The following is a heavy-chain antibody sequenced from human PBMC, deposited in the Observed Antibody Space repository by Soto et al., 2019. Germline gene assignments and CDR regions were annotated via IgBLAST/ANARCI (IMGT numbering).Heavy chain of an antibody. Sequence: GGSLRLSCAASGFTFSRYDMNWVRQAPGKGLEWISYISTIGSTIYYAASVKGRFTISRDNAKNSLYLQMNSLRAEDTAVYYCARELAAAGSFDYWGQGTLVTVSS. V-gene: IGHV3-48*03. CDR3: ARELAAAGSFDY. J-gene: IGHJ4*02. D-gene: IGHD6-13*01. CDR1: GFTFSRYD. CDR2: ISTIGSTI.